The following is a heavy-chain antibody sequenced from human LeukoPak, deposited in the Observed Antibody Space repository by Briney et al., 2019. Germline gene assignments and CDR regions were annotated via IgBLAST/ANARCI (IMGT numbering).Heavy chain of an antibody. Sequence: GGSLRLSCAASGFTFSTFAMHWVRQAPGKGLEWVAFISYDGTKKYYADSVKGRFTISRDNSRNTLYLQMDSLRADDTAVYYCARDRSGWNYYDYWGQGTLVTVSS. CDR1: GFTFSTFA. D-gene: IGHD6-19*01. CDR2: ISYDGTKK. J-gene: IGHJ4*02. V-gene: IGHV3-30*04. CDR3: ARDRSGWNYYDY.